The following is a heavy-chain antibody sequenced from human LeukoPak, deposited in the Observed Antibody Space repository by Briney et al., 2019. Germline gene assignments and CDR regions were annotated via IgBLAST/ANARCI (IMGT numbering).Heavy chain of an antibody. J-gene: IGHJ4*02. D-gene: IGHD3-16*02. V-gene: IGHV3-23*01. CDR3: AKDRAITFGGVIVPFDY. CDR2: ISGSGGST. Sequence: GGSLRLSCAASGFTFSSYAMSWVRQAPGKGLEWVSAISGSGGSTYYADFVKGRFTISRDNSKNTLYLQMNSLRAEDTAVYYCAKDRAITFGGVIVPFDYWGQGTLVTVSS. CDR1: GFTFSSYA.